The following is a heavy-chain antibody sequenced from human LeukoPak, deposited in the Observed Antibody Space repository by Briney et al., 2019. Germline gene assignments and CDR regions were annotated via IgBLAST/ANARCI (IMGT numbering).Heavy chain of an antibody. CDR1: GFTFSSYG. CDR2: IWYDGSNK. Sequence: GGSLRLSCAASGFTFSSYGMHGVRQAPGKGLEWVAVIWYDGSNKSYADSVKGVFTISRENSKNTLYLQMNSLRAEDTAVYYCAKDRVSSVFDYWGQGTLVTVSS. J-gene: IGHJ4*02. CDR3: AKDRVSSVFDY. D-gene: IGHD6-6*01. V-gene: IGHV3-33*06.